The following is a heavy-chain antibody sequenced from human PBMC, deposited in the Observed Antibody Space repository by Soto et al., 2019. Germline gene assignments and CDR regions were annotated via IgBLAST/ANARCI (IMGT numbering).Heavy chain of an antibody. CDR2: INPDSGGT. CDR1: GYTFTGYY. V-gene: IGHV1-2*04. J-gene: IGHJ4*02. D-gene: IGHD5-12*01. CDR3: AIQGSVRSVYDPFDH. Sequence: QVQLVQSGAEVKKAGASVKVSCTASGYTFTGYYIHWVRQAPGQGLEWMGWINPDSGGTDYAPKSQGWVTMTRDTSISTAYLELSRLKSDDTAVYYCAIQGSVRSVYDPFDHWGQGTLVTVSS.